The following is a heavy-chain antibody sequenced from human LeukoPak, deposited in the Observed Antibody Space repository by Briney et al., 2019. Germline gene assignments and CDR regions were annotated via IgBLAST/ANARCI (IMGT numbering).Heavy chain of an antibody. V-gene: IGHV3-9*01. D-gene: IGHD3-22*01. CDR1: GFTFDDYA. Sequence: ALRLSCAASGFTFDDYAMHWVRQAPGKGLGWVSGISWNSGSIGYADSVKGRFTISRDNAKNSLYLQMNSLRAEDTALYYCAKDIRYYYDSSGYQNAFDIWGQGTMVTVSS. CDR2: ISWNSGSI. J-gene: IGHJ3*02. CDR3: AKDIRYYYDSSGYQNAFDI.